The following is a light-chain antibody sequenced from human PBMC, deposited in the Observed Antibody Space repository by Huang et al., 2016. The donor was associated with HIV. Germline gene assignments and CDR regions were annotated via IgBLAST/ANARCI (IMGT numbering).Light chain of an antibody. V-gene: IGKV3D-11*02. J-gene: IGKJ5*01. CDR1: QSVSSY. CDR2: DAS. CDR3: QQRNNGIT. Sequence: EIVLTQSPAPLSLSPGERATLSCRARQSVSSYLAWYQQKHGQTPGLLIYDASNGATGSPARFSGSGPGTDFPLTISSLEPEDFAVYYCQQRNNGITFGQGTRLEIK.